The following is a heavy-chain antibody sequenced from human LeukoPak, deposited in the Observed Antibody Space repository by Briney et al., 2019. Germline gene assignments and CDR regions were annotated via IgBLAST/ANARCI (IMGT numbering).Heavy chain of an antibody. Sequence: SETLSLTCTVSGGSISSSSYYWGWIRQPPGKGLEWIGSIYYSGSTYYNPSLKSRVTISVDTSKNQFSLKLSSVTAADTAVYYCARLRVGATTGGAFYFWGQGTKVTVSS. J-gene: IGHJ3*01. CDR1: GGSISSSSYY. CDR3: ARLRVGATTGGAFYF. V-gene: IGHV4-39*07. D-gene: IGHD1-26*01. CDR2: IYYSGST.